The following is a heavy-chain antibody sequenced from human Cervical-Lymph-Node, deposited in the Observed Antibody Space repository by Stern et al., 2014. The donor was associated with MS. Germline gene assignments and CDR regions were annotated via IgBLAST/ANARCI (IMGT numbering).Heavy chain of an antibody. V-gene: IGHV1-69*06. CDR3: ATKMIRSALFGVVPKMDYFDF. J-gene: IGHJ4*02. CDR1: GGPFSNFA. Sequence: QMQLVQSGAEVKKPGSSVKVSCKASGGPFSNFAIAWVRPAPGQGLEWVGGIIPVFATSNYAQKFQDRVPLTADRFTSTAYMELSSLRSEDTAVYYCATKMIRSALFGVVPKMDYFDFWGQGTLVTVSS. CDR2: IIPVFATS. D-gene: IGHD3-3*01.